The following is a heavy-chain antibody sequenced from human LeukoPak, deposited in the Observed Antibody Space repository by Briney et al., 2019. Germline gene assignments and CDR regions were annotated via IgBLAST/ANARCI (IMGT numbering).Heavy chain of an antibody. CDR2: IYYTGST. V-gene: IGHV4-39*07. J-gene: IGHJ2*01. Sequence: KSSETLSLTCTVSGGSLTSSSYFWGWVRQPPGKGLEWIGNIYYTGSTYYDPSLKGRVTILLDKSNNQFSLKLSSVTAADTAVYFCARPSNTYSYDGSGGYFALWGRGTLVTVSS. CDR1: GGSLTSSSYF. D-gene: IGHD3-22*01. CDR3: ARPSNTYSYDGSGGYFAL.